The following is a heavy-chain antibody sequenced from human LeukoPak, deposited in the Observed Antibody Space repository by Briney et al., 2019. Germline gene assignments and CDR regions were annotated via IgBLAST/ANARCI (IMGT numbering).Heavy chain of an antibody. Sequence: GGSLRLSCAASGFTFSSYWMSWVRQAPGKGLEWVANIKQDGSEKYYVDSVKGRFTISRDNAQNSLYLQLDSLRAEDTAVYYCARDLSGPSLYWGQGTLVTVSS. V-gene: IGHV3-7*01. D-gene: IGHD2-15*01. CDR1: GFTFSSYW. CDR2: IKQDGSEK. J-gene: IGHJ4*02. CDR3: ARDLSGPSLY.